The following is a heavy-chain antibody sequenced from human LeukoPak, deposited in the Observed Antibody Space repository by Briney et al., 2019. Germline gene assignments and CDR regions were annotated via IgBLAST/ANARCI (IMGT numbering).Heavy chain of an antibody. D-gene: IGHD1-1*01. V-gene: IGHV1-2*02. CDR2: INPNSGGT. Sequence: ASVKVSCKASGYTFTDYYMHWVRQAPGQGLEWMGWINPNSGGTNYAQNFQGRVTMTRDTSISTAYMQLSRLTSDDTAVYYCSRDTTATTSWFDPWGQGTLVTVSS. CDR3: SRDTTATTSWFDP. CDR1: GYTFTDYY. J-gene: IGHJ5*02.